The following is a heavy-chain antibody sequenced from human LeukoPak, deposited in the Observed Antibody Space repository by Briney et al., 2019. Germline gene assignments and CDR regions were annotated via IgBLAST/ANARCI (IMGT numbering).Heavy chain of an antibody. V-gene: IGHV1-69*13. CDR1: GGTFSSYA. Sequence: ASVKVSCKASGGTFSSYAISWVRQSPGQGLEWMGGIIPIFGTANYAQKFQGRVTITADESTSTAYMELSSLRSEDTAVYYCARENGGWFDPWGQGTLVTVSS. CDR3: ARENGGWFDP. J-gene: IGHJ5*02. D-gene: IGHD1-1*01. CDR2: IIPIFGTA.